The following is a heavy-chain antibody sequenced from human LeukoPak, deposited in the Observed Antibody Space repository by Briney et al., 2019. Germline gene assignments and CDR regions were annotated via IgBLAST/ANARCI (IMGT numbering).Heavy chain of an antibody. J-gene: IGHJ4*02. CDR3: ARESFSGSYYDY. D-gene: IGHD1-26*01. V-gene: IGHV3-21*01. Sequence: GGSLRLSCAASAFTVSSNHMSWVRQAPGKGLEWVSSISSGSDDIYNADSVKGRFTISRDNDKNSLYLQMNSLRDEDTAVYYCARESFSGSYYDYWGQGTLVTVSS. CDR1: AFTVSSNH. CDR2: ISSGSDDI.